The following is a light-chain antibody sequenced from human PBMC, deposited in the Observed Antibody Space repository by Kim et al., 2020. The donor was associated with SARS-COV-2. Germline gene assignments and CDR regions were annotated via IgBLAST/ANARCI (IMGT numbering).Light chain of an antibody. Sequence: GQRVTISRSGGSSNLGRNYVYWYQHVPGAAPKLLIYRGNNRPSGVPDRFAGSKSDNSASLVISGLRSEDEADYYCAAWDDSLSAYVFGTGTKVTVL. CDR1: SSNLGRNY. V-gene: IGLV1-47*01. CDR3: AAWDDSLSAYV. J-gene: IGLJ1*01. CDR2: RGN.